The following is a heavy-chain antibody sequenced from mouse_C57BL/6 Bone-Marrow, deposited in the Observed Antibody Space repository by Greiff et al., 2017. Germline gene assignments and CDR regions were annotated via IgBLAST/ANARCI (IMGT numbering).Heavy chain of an antibody. CDR2: IYPRSGNT. J-gene: IGHJ2*01. CDR1: GYTFTSYG. Sequence: QVQLKESGAELARPGASVKLSCKASGYTFTSYGISWVKQRTGQGLEWIGEIYPRSGNTYYNEKFKGKATLTADKSSSTAYMELRSLTSEDSAVYFCARSPWLLRSDYWGQGTTLTVSA. D-gene: IGHD2-3*01. V-gene: IGHV1-81*01. CDR3: ARSPWLLRSDY.